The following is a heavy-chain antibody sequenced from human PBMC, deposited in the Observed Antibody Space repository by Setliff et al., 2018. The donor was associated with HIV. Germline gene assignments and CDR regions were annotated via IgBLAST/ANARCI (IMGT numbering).Heavy chain of an antibody. J-gene: IGHJ5*02. CDR2: INVGSGKT. V-gene: IGHV1-3*01. D-gene: IGHD2-15*01. CDR1: GYSFINHA. Sequence: ASVKGSCKASGYSFINHAMHWGRQAPGQRLEWMGWINVGSGKTQYSQEFQGRVTITRDTSATTAYMELSSLTSEDTAVYYCARDGCSGQRCYLFNWFDPWCQGTLVTVSS. CDR3: ARDGCSGQRCYLFNWFDP.